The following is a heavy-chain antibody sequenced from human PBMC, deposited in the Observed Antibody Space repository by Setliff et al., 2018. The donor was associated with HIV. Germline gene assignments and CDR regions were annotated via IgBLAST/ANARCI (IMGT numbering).Heavy chain of an antibody. CDR3: ARGGMGYCSSTSCHMDV. V-gene: IGHV4-34*01. Sequence: LSLTCAVYGGSFSNYYWTWIRQPPGKGLEWLGEINHSGSTNYNPSLKSRVTISVDTSKNQFSLKLSSVTAEDTAVYYCARGGMGYCSSTSCHMDVWGKGTTVTVSS. J-gene: IGHJ6*03. D-gene: IGHD2-2*01. CDR1: GGSFSNYY. CDR2: INHSGST.